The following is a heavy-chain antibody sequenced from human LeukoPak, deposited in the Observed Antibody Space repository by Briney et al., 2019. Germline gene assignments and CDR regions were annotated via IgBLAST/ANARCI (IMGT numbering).Heavy chain of an antibody. V-gene: IGHV4-4*02. CDR3: ARTSSSWYVVDY. D-gene: IGHD6-13*01. J-gene: IGHJ4*02. Sequence: SETLSLTCGVSGGSVSSTNWWTWIRQPPGKGLEWIGEVHLDGRTNFNPSLKSRLTMSVDLSENHVSLKLTSVTAADTAVYYCARTSSSWYVVDYWGQGTLVTVSS. CDR1: GGSVSSTNW. CDR2: VHLDGRT.